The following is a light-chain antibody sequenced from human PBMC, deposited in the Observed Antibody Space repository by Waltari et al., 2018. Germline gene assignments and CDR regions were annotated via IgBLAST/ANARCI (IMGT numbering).Light chain of an antibody. CDR1: TSNIGHNY. CDR2: GNN. Sequence: QSALTQPPSVSAAPGQKVTISCSGSTSNIGHNYVSWYQHLPGTAPKLLIYGNNKRPSGIPDRFSGSKSGTSATLGITGLQTGDEGDYYCGTWDGSARVFGGGTKLTVL. J-gene: IGLJ3*02. V-gene: IGLV1-51*01. CDR3: GTWDGSARV.